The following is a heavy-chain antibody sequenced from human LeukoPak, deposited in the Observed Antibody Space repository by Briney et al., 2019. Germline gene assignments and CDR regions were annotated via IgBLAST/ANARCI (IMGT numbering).Heavy chain of an antibody. J-gene: IGHJ6*02. Sequence: RPSETLSLTCAVYGGSFSGYYWSWIRQPPGKGLEWIGEINRSGSTNYNPSLKSRVTISVDTSKNQFSLKLSSVTAADTAMYYCARVSRILRFLEWSRGYYYGMDVWGQGTTVTVSS. CDR3: ARVSRILRFLEWSRGYYYGMDV. D-gene: IGHD3-3*01. CDR1: GGSFSGYY. V-gene: IGHV4-34*01. CDR2: INRSGST.